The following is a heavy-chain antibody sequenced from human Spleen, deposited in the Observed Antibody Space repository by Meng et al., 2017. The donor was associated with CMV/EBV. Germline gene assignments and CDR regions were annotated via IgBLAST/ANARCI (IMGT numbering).Heavy chain of an antibody. CDR1: GYSISNGYY. Sequence: LSLTCTVSGYSISNGYYWGWVRQAPGKGLEWVAVMSFDESTSLYGDSVRGRFTISRDNAKNMLFLQTTSLRADDTAIYYCARDLKDVPGETLFAGYWGQGTLVTVSS. CDR3: ARDLKDVPGETLFAGY. J-gene: IGHJ4*02. CDR2: MSFDESTS. D-gene: IGHD3-10*02. V-gene: IGHV3-30*03.